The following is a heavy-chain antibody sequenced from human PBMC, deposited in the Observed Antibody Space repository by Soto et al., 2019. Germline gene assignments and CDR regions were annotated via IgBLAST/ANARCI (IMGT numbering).Heavy chain of an antibody. D-gene: IGHD5-18*01. CDR3: VRSGGYSYGYPFDH. V-gene: IGHV3-9*01. CDR1: GFTFDDYA. Sequence: EVQLVESGGGLVQPGRSLRLSCAASGFTFDDYAMHWVRQAPGSGLEWVSGMSWNSGTLGFADSVKGRFSISRDNPKNSLYLQMNSLRAEDTALYYCVRSGGYSYGYPFDHWGQGTLVTVSS. J-gene: IGHJ4*02. CDR2: MSWNSGTL.